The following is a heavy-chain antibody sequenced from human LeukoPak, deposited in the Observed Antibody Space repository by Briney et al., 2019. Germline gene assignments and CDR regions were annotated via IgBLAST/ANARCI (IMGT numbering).Heavy chain of an antibody. J-gene: IGHJ4*02. Sequence: PGRPLRLSCAASGFTFSSYGMHWVRQAPGKGLEWVALISYDGSNKYYADSVKGRFTISRDNSKNTLYLQMNSLRTENTAVYYCAKAQTNYYFDYWGQGTLVTVSS. CDR1: GFTFSSYG. V-gene: IGHV3-30*18. D-gene: IGHD1-1*01. CDR2: ISYDGSNK. CDR3: AKAQTNYYFDY.